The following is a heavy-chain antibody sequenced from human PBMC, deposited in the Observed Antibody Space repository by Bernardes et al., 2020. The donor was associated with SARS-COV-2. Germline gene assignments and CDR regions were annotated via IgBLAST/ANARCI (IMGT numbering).Heavy chain of an antibody. J-gene: IGHJ3*02. D-gene: IGHD3-16*01. CDR2: ISGGGTYI. Sequence: PGTGLEWVSSISGGGTYIFYTDSVKGRFTISRDNAKNSLYLQMNSLRVEDTALYYCARDRGSSDAFDIWGQGTTVTVSS. V-gene: IGHV3-21*01. CDR3: ARDRGSSDAFDI.